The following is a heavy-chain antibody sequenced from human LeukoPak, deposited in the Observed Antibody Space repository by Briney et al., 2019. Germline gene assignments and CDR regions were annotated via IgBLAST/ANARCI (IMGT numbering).Heavy chain of an antibody. J-gene: IGHJ4*02. Sequence: GESLEISFQGSGYRSTSYWIGWVRQMPGKGLEWMGIIYPGDSDTRYSPPFQGQVTISADKSISTAYLQWSSLKASDTAMYYCARSDGVVGATIDYWGQGTLVTVSS. CDR3: ARSDGVVGATIDY. D-gene: IGHD1-26*01. CDR1: GYRSTSYW. V-gene: IGHV5-51*01. CDR2: IYPGDSDT.